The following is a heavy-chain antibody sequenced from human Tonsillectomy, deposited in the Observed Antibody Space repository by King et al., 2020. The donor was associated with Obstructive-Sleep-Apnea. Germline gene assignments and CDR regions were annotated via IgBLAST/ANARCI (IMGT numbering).Heavy chain of an antibody. J-gene: IGHJ3*02. CDR2: ISSNGGST. CDR3: SGGYSSFSDAFDI. V-gene: IGHV3-64*01. D-gene: IGHD5-18*01. Sequence: VQLVESGGGLVQPGGSLRLSCAASGFTFSSYAMHWVRQAPGKGLEYVSAISSNGGSTYYANSVKGRFTISRDNSKNTLYLQMGSLRAEDMAVYYCSGGYSSFSDAFDIWGQGTMVTVSS. CDR1: GFTFSSYA.